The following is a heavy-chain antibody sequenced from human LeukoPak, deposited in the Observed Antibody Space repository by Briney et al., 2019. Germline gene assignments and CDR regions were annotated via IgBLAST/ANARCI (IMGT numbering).Heavy chain of an antibody. Sequence: ESGPTLVNPTQTLTLTCTFSGFSLSTSGVCVSWIRQPPGKALEWLARIDWDDDKYYSTSLKTRLTISKDTSKNQVVLTMTNMDPVDTATYYCARSVSGWGNFDYWGQGTLVTVSS. CDR1: GFSLSTSGVC. D-gene: IGHD6-19*01. CDR3: ARSVSGWGNFDY. CDR2: IDWDDDK. V-gene: IGHV2-70*11. J-gene: IGHJ4*02.